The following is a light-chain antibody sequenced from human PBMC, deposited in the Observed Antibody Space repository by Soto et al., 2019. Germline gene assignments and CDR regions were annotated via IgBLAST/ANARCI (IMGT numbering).Light chain of an antibody. J-gene: IGKJ3*01. CDR1: QGISSF. CDR2: GAS. V-gene: IGKV1-9*01. Sequence: IQLTQSPSSLSASVGDRVTITCRASQGISSFLAWYQQKPGKAPKLLIYGASTLQSGVPSRLSGSGSGTDFTLTIGSLQPEDFATYYCQQLNSFPIPFGSRTKVDIK. CDR3: QQLNSFPIP.